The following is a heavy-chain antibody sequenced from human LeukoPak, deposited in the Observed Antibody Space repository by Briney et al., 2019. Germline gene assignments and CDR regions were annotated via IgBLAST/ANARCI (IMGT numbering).Heavy chain of an antibody. CDR3: AGGYGSGSYGFDY. CDR2: ISAYNGNT. V-gene: IGHV1-18*01. Sequence: ASVKVSCKASGYTFTSYGIRWVPQAPGQELEWRGWISAYNGNTNYAQKLQGRVTITTNTSTTTAYMELRSLRSDDTAVYYCAGGYGSGSYGFDYWGQGTLVTVSS. CDR1: GYTFTSYG. J-gene: IGHJ4*02. D-gene: IGHD3-10*01.